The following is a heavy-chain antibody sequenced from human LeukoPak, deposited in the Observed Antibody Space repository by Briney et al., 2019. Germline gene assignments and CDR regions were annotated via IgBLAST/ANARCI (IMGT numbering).Heavy chain of an antibody. CDR2: FDPEDGET. Sequence: ASVKASCKVSGYTLTELSMHWVRQAPGKGLEWMGGFDPEDGETIYAQKFQGRVTMTEDTSTDTAYMELSSLRSEDTAVYYCATNPPDTAMGPFDYWGQGTLVTDSS. CDR3: ATNPPDTAMGPFDY. D-gene: IGHD5-18*01. CDR1: GYTLTELS. J-gene: IGHJ4*02. V-gene: IGHV1-24*01.